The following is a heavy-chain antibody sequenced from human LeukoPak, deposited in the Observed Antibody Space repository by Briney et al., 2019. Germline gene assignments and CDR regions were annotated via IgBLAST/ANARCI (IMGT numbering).Heavy chain of an antibody. J-gene: IGHJ4*02. V-gene: IGHV3-21*04. D-gene: IGHD3-10*01. CDR2: ISAGPSII. Sequence: GGSLRLSCAASGFTFSYYSMNWVRQAPGKGLEWVSSISAGPSIIYYADSVKGRFTISRDNSKNTLYLEMNSLRAEDTAVYFCARRTIGSSNRDKYFAFWGQGTLVTVSS. CDR3: ARRTIGSSNRDKYFAF. CDR1: GFTFSYYS.